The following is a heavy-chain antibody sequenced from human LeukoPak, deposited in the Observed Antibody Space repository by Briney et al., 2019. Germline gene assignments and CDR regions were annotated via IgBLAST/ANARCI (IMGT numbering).Heavy chain of an antibody. J-gene: IGHJ3*02. CDR1: GYSFTSYW. Sequence: GESLKISCKGSGYSFTSYWIGWVRQMPGKGLEWMGMIYPGDSDTRYSPSFQGKVTISADKSISTAYLQWSSLKASDTAMYYCASNDYYDSSGYYYAGAFDIWGQGTMVTVSS. D-gene: IGHD3-22*01. CDR3: ASNDYYDSSGYYYAGAFDI. V-gene: IGHV5-51*01. CDR2: IYPGDSDT.